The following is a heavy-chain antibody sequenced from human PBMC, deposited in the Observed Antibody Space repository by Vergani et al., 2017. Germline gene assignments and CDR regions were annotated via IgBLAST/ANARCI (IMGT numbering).Heavy chain of an antibody. J-gene: IGHJ2*01. CDR3: AXCTGYSGSYPWSGVSGPDWYFGL. CDR2: MNPKSGNT. CDR1: GYTFTSYE. V-gene: IGHV1-8*01. D-gene: IGHD1-26*01. Sequence: QVQLVQSGAEVKKPGASVKVSCKTSGYTFTSYEINWVRQATGQGLEWMGWMNPKSGNTDYAQKFQRRVIMTRNTSITTAYMELSSLRSEDTAVYYCAXCTGYSGSYPWSGVSGPDWYFGLWGRGTVVTVSS.